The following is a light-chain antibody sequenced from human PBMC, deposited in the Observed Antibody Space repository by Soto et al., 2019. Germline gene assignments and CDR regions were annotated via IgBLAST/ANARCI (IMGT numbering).Light chain of an antibody. CDR3: SSYAGSNNNYV. CDR1: IRDVGGYNY. CDR2: EVT. J-gene: IGLJ1*01. V-gene: IGLV2-8*01. Sequence: QSALTQPPSASGSLGQSVTISCTGTIRDVGGYNYVAWYQQPPGKAPKVLIYEVTKRPSGVPDRFSGSKSGNTASLTVSGLQAEDEADYSSSSYAGSNNNYVFGTGTKVPVL.